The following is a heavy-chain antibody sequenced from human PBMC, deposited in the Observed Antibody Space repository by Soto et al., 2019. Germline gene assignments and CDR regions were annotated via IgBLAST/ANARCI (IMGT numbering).Heavy chain of an antibody. CDR3: ARDTGTTPRKWYFDY. CDR1: GGTFSSYA. D-gene: IGHD1-1*01. J-gene: IGHJ4*02. Sequence: QAQLVQSGAEVKKPGSSVKVSCKASGGTFSSYALTWVRQAPGQGLEWMGGIIPMFGTANYAQKFQGRVTITADESTTTAHMELSSLRSEDTAVYYCARDTGTTPRKWYFDYWGQGTLVTVSS. CDR2: IIPMFGTA. V-gene: IGHV1-69*01.